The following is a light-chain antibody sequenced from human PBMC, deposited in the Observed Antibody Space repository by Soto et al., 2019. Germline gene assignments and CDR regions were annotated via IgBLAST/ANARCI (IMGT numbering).Light chain of an antibody. J-gene: IGLJ3*02. CDR3: LLYLGGGIWV. Sequence: QAVVTQEPSFSVSPGGTVTLTCGLSSGPVFTSSYPNWYQQTPGQAPRTLIFNTNTRSSGVPDRFSGSILGDKAALTITGAQADDDSYYYCLLYLGGGIWVFGGGTKHTVL. CDR2: NTN. V-gene: IGLV8-61*01. CDR1: SGPVFTSSY.